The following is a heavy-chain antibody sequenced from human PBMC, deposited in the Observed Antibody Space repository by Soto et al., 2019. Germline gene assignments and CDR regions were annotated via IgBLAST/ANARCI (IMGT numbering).Heavy chain of an antibody. Sequence: EVQLLESGGDLVQPGGSLRLSCAASGFTFSSCAMSWVRQAPGKGLEWVSSIGGYGGTTYYADSVKGRFTISRDNSKNTLYLQLNSLRADDTAVYYCTKGDGFWTWFDPWGQGTLVTVFS. CDR2: IGGYGGTT. J-gene: IGHJ5*02. V-gene: IGHV3-23*01. D-gene: IGHD1-1*01. CDR3: TKGDGFWTWFDP. CDR1: GFTFSSCA.